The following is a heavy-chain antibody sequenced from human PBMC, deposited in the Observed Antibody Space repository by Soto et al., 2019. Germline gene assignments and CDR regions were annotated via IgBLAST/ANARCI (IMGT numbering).Heavy chain of an antibody. Sequence: SETLSLTCTVSGASISRYYWSWIRQSPGKGLEWIGYLYNTGSTIYNPSLKSRVTISVDTSKNQFSLKMNSVTAADTAVYYCAREGMYQNYYYYGMDVWGQGTTVTVSS. V-gene: IGHV4-59*01. D-gene: IGHD2-2*01. CDR1: GASISRYY. CDR2: LYNTGST. CDR3: AREGMYQNYYYYGMDV. J-gene: IGHJ6*02.